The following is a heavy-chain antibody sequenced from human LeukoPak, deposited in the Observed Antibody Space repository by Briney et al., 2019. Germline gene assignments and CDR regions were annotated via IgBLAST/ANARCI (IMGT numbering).Heavy chain of an antibody. Sequence: SETLSLTCAGYGGSYSGYHWNWIRQPPGKGLEGIGEINHSGSTNYNPSLKSRVTISVDTSKNQFSLQLSSVPAADTAVYYCAALVGATGDYFDYWGQGTLVTVSS. D-gene: IGHD1-26*01. CDR3: AALVGATGDYFDY. CDR1: GGSYSGYH. CDR2: INHSGST. J-gene: IGHJ4*02. V-gene: IGHV4-34*01.